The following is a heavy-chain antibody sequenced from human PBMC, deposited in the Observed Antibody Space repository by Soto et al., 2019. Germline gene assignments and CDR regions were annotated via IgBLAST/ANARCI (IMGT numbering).Heavy chain of an antibody. V-gene: IGHV1-2*02. CDR2: INPNSGGT. Sequence: ASVKVSCKASGYTFTGYYMHWVRQAPGQGLEWMGWINPNSGGTNYAQKFQGRVTMTTDTSTSTAYMELRSLRSDDTAVYYCARDYHDSSSVCHDYWGQGTLVTVSS. D-gene: IGHD6-6*01. CDR1: GYTFTGYY. J-gene: IGHJ4*02. CDR3: ARDYHDSSSVCHDY.